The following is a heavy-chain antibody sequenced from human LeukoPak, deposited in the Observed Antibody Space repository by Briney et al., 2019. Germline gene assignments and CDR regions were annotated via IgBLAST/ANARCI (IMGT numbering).Heavy chain of an antibody. D-gene: IGHD4-17*01. CDR3: TRAPSGGTVIDY. CDR1: GGSISSGDYY. J-gene: IGHJ4*02. CDR2: IYYSGST. V-gene: IGHV4-30-4*01. Sequence: SETLSLTCTVSGGSISSGDYYWSWIRQPPGKGLEWIGYIYYSGSTYYNPSLKSRVTMSVDRSKNHFSLRLHSVTAADTAVYYCTRAPSGGTVIDYWGQGTLVTVSS.